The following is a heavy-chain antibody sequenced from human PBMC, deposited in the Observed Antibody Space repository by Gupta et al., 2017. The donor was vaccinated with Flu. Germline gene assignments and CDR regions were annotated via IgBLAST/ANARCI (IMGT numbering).Heavy chain of an antibody. CDR2: ISGSGGST. CDR3: AKWPSEYYFDY. V-gene: IGHV3-23*01. Sequence: EVQLLESGGGLVQPGGSLRLSCAASGFTFSIYAMSWVRQAPGKGLAWVSAISGSGGSTYYADSVNGRFTISRDNSKNTLYLQMNSLRAEDTAVYYCAKWPSEYYFDYGGQGTLVTVSS. CDR1: GFTFSIYA. J-gene: IGHJ4*02.